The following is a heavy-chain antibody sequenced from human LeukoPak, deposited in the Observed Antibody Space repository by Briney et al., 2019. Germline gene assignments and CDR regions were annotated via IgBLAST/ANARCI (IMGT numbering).Heavy chain of an antibody. CDR1: GGSISSSSYY. CDR3: ARPRIPNYYYYYYMDV. J-gene: IGHJ6*03. D-gene: IGHD2-15*01. CDR2: IYYSGST. Sequence: RPSETLSLTCTVSGGSISSSSYYWGWIRQPPGKGLEWIGSIYYSGSTYYNPSLKSRVTISVDTSKNQFSLKLSSVTAADTAVYYCARPRIPNYYYYYYMDVWGKGTRVTVSS. V-gene: IGHV4-39*01.